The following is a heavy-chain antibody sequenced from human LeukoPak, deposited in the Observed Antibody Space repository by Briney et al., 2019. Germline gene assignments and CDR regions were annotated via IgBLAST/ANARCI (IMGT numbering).Heavy chain of an antibody. CDR1: GFTFDDYA. J-gene: IGHJ4*02. V-gene: IGHV3-43D*03. D-gene: IGHD1-26*01. CDR2: ISWDGGST. CDR3: AKDIGYSGSYRFDY. Sequence: GGSLRLSCAASGFTFDDYAMHWVRQAPGKGLEWVSLISWDGGSTYYADSVKGRFTISRDNSKNSLYLQMNSLRAEDTALYYCAKDIGYSGSYRFDYWGQGTLVTVSS.